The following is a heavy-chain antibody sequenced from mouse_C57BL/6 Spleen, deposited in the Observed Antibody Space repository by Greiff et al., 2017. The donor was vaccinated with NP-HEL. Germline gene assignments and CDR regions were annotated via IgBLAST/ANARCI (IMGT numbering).Heavy chain of an antibody. J-gene: IGHJ2*01. V-gene: IGHV5-17*01. D-gene: IGHD1-1*01. CDR2: ISSGSSTI. CDR3: ARDYGSRPDY. CDR1: GFTFSDYG. Sequence: EVQLVESGGGLVKPGGSLKLSCAASGFTFSDYGMHWVRQAPEKGLEWVAYISSGSSTIYYADIVKGRFTISRDNAKNTLFLQMTSLRSEDTAMYYCARDYGSRPDYWGQGTTLTVSS.